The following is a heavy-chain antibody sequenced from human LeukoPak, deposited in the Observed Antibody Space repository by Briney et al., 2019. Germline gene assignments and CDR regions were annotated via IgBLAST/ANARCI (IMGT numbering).Heavy chain of an antibody. CDR2: FDPEDGET. CDR1: GYTLTELS. D-gene: IGHD2-2*01. CDR3: ARAQGYCSSTSCYRYYFDC. Sequence: GASVKVSCKVSGYTLTELSMHWVRQAPGKGLEWMGRFDPEDGETIYAQKFQGRVTMTADTSTDTVYMELSSLRSEDTAVYYCARAQGYCSSTSCYRYYFDCWGQGTLVTVSS. V-gene: IGHV1-24*01. J-gene: IGHJ4*02.